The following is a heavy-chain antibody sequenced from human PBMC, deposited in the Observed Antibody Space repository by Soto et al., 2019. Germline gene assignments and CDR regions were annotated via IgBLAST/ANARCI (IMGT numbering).Heavy chain of an antibody. CDR3: ASRSSGWYFDY. J-gene: IGHJ4*02. CDR1: GFTFSSYA. Sequence: SLRLSCAASGFTFSSYAMSWVRQAPGKGLEWVSVISGSGGSTYYADSVKGRFTISRDNSKNTLYLQMNSLRAEDTAVYYCASRSSGWYFDYWGQGTLVTVSS. V-gene: IGHV3-23*01. CDR2: ISGSGGST. D-gene: IGHD6-19*01.